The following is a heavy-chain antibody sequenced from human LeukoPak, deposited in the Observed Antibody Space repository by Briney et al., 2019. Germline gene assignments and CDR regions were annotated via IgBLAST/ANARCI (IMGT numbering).Heavy chain of an antibody. J-gene: IGHJ4*02. CDR1: GGTNYA. CDR3: ARGDSDDSGDFRTFEF. D-gene: IGHD4-17*01. Sequence: GASVKVSCKVSGGTNYALSWVRQAPGQGLEWMGGIIPVLDVANSAQKFQGRVTFTADKSTNTAYIELSSLRSEDTAMYFCARGDSDDSGDFRTFEFWGQGTRVTVSS. CDR2: IIPVLDVA. V-gene: IGHV1-69*10.